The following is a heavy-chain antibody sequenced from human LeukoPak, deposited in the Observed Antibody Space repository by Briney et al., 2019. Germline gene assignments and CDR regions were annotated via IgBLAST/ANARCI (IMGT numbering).Heavy chain of an antibody. Sequence: GGSLRLSCTGSSFMFSSYSMNWVRQAPGRGLEWVSYISSTRSSIYYADSVKGRFTISRDNAKNSLFLQMNSLRVDDTAVYYCASAEELGHWGQGALVTVSS. CDR2: ISSTRSSI. CDR3: ASAEELGH. D-gene: IGHD1-7*01. J-gene: IGHJ4*02. CDR1: SFMFSSYS. V-gene: IGHV3-48*01.